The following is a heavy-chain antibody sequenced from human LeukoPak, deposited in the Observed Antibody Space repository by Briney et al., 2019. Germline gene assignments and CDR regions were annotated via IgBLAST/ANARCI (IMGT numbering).Heavy chain of an antibody. CDR2: ISSSGSTI. J-gene: IGHJ6*04. CDR3: AELGITMIGGV. D-gene: IGHD3-10*02. V-gene: IGHV3-48*03. CDR1: GFTFSSYK. Sequence: GGSLRLSCAASGFTFSSYKMNWVRQAPGKGLEWVSYISSSGSTIYYADSVKGRFAISRDNAKNSLYLQMNSLRAEDTAVYYCAELGITMIGGVWGKGTTVTISS.